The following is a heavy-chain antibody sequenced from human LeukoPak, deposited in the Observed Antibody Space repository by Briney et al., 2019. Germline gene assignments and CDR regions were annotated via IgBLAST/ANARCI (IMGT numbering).Heavy chain of an antibody. V-gene: IGHV4-61*02. CDR3: ARRTEWPYYYGMDV. CDR1: GGSISSGSYY. D-gene: IGHD3-3*01. CDR2: IYTSGST. J-gene: IGHJ6*02. Sequence: SETLSLTCTVSGGSISSGSYYWSWIRQPAGKGLEWIGRIYTSGSTNYNPSLKSRVTISVDTSKNQFSLKLSSVTAADTAVYHCARRTEWPYYYGMDVWGQGTTVTVSS.